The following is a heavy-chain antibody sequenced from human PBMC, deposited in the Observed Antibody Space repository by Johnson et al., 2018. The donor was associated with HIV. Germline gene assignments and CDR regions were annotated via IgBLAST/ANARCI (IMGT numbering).Heavy chain of an antibody. CDR3: ATDQVGRSYGGRSKI. J-gene: IGHJ3*02. CDR2: IKSKTDGGTT. CDR1: GFTFSSYG. Sequence: VQLVESGGGVVQPGRSLRLSCAASGFTFSSYGMHWVRQAPGKGLEWVGRIKSKTDGGTTDYAAPVKGRFTISRDDSKNTMFLQMNSLKVDDTAVYYCATDQVGRSYGGRSKIWGQGTMVTVSS. V-gene: IGHV3-15*01. D-gene: IGHD3-16*01.